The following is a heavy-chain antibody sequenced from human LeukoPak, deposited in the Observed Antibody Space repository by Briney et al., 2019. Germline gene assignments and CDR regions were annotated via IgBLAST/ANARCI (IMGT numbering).Heavy chain of an antibody. Sequence: GGSLRLSCAASGFTFSSYAMSWVRQAPGKGLEWVSAISVSGGTTYYADSVKGRFTISRDNSKNTLYLQMNSLRAEDTAAYYCAKPSGSYYGGRFDYWGQGSLVTVSS. J-gene: IGHJ4*02. CDR1: GFTFSSYA. CDR3: AKPSGSYYGGRFDY. V-gene: IGHV3-23*01. CDR2: ISVSGGTT. D-gene: IGHD1-26*01.